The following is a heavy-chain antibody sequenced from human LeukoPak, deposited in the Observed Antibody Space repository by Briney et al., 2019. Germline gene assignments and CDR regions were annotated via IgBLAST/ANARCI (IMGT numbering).Heavy chain of an antibody. CDR2: IRTKASDYAT. CDR1: GFTFSGSA. Sequence: GGSLRLSCAASGFTFSGSAMHWVRQASGKGLEWVGRIRTKASDYATVYAASVKGRFTISRDDSKDTAYLQMDSLKTEDTAVYFCTRGIAATGFETNWFDPWGQGTLVTVSS. D-gene: IGHD6-13*01. CDR3: TRGIAATGFETNWFDP. V-gene: IGHV3-73*01. J-gene: IGHJ5*02.